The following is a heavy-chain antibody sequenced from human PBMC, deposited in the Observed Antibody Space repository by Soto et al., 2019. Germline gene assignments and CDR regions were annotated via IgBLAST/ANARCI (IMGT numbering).Heavy chain of an antibody. CDR1: GFTFDDYA. J-gene: IGHJ4*02. CDR3: AKADCSGGSCYRNYFDY. CDR2: ISWNSGSI. Sequence: GGSLRLSCAASGFTFDDYAMHWVRQAPGKGLEWVSGISWNSGSIGYADSVKGRFTISRDNAKNSLYLQMNSLRAEDTALYYCAKADCSGGSCYRNYFDYWGQGTLVTVSS. D-gene: IGHD2-15*01. V-gene: IGHV3-9*01.